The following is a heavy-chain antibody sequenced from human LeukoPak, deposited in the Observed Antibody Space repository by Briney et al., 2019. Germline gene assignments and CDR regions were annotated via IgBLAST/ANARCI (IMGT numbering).Heavy chain of an antibody. Sequence: GGSLRLSCAASGFTFSSYWMSWVRQAPGKGLEWVANIKQDGSEKYYVDSVKGRFTISRDDAKNSLHLQMNSLRAENTAVYFCARGQTTVTNWGQGTLVTVSS. J-gene: IGHJ4*02. D-gene: IGHD4-17*01. CDR3: ARGQTTVTN. CDR2: IKQDGSEK. CDR1: GFTFSSYW. V-gene: IGHV3-7*03.